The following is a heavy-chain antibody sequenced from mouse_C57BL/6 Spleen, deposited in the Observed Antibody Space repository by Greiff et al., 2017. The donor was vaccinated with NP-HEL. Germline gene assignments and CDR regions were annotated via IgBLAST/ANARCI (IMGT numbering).Heavy chain of an antibody. CDR1: GYTFTGYW. CDR3: ARGQLRLLHY. Sequence: VKLQESGAELMKPGASVKLSCKATGYTFTGYWIEWVKQRPGHGLEWIGEILPGSGSTNYTEKFKGKATFTADTSSNTAYMQLSSLTTEDSAIYYCARGQLRLLHYWGQGTSVTVSS. CDR2: ILPGSGST. V-gene: IGHV1-9*01. J-gene: IGHJ4*01. D-gene: IGHD3-2*02.